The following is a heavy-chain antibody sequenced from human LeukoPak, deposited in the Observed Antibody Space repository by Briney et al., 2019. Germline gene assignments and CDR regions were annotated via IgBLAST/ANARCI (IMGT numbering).Heavy chain of an antibody. J-gene: IGHJ4*02. D-gene: IGHD1-1*01. CDR2: INPSGGST. Sequence: ASVKVPCKASGYTFTSYYMHWVRQAPGQGLEWMGIINPSGGSTDYAQRFQGRVTMTRDMSTSTVYMELSNLKSEDTAVYYCARVAIIGATGDHWGQGTLVTVSS. CDR3: ARVAIIGATGDH. V-gene: IGHV1-46*01. CDR1: GYTFTSYY.